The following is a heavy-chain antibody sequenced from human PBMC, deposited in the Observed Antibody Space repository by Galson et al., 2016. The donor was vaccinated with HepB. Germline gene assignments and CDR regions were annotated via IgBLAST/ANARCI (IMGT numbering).Heavy chain of an antibody. V-gene: IGHV4-59*03. Sequence: SETLSLTCSVAGASISGYYWSWIRQPPGKGLEWIGYIYYSGITKYNPSLKGRVTISADTSKNQVSLKLISVTAADTAVYYCAEGDLHFPHFDYWGQGALVTVSS. D-gene: IGHD3-3*01. CDR3: AEGDLHFPHFDY. CDR1: GASISGYY. CDR2: IYYSGIT. J-gene: IGHJ4*02.